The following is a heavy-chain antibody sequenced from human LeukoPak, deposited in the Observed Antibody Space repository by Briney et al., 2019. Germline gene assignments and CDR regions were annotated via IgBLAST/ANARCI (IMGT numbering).Heavy chain of an antibody. CDR1: GFTFSSYA. Sequence: GGSLRLPCAASGFTFSSYAMSWVRQAPGKGLEWVSAISGSGGSTYYADSVKGRFTISRDNSKNTLYLQMNSLRAEDTAVYYCAKAHLYYYGSGSPNVWGQGTTVTVSS. D-gene: IGHD3-10*01. V-gene: IGHV3-23*01. CDR2: ISGSGGST. J-gene: IGHJ6*02. CDR3: AKAHLYYYGSGSPNV.